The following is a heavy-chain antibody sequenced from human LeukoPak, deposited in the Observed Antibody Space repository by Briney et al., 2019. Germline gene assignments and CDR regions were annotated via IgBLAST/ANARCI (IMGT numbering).Heavy chain of an antibody. CDR1: GGSISSYY. D-gene: IGHD2-15*01. Sequence: SETLSLTCTVSGGSISSYYWSWIRQPPGKGLEWIGYIYYSGSTNYNPSLKSRVTISVDTSKNQFSLKLSSVTAADTAVYYCARSSSTVYSTYGMDVWGQGTTVTVSS. V-gene: IGHV4-59*01. CDR2: IYYSGST. J-gene: IGHJ6*02. CDR3: ARSSSTVYSTYGMDV.